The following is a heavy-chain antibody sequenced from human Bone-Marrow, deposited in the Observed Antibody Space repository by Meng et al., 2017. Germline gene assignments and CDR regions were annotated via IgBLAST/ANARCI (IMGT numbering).Heavy chain of an antibody. Sequence: GESLKISCAASGFTFSSYWMSWVRQAPGKGLEWVSGISASGDSTYYADSVKGRFTISRDNSKNTLYLQMNSLRAEDTAVYYCAKAPTPWGQGTLVTVSS. CDR2: ISASGDST. V-gene: IGHV3-23*01. J-gene: IGHJ5*02. CDR1: GFTFSSYW. CDR3: AKAPTP.